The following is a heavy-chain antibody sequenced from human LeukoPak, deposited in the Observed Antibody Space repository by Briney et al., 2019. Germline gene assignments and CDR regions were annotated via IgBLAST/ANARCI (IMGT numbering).Heavy chain of an antibody. CDR2: IYYSGST. CDR3: ARLPGRGLGELKPSIYYYYMDV. V-gene: IGHV4-59*12. J-gene: IGHJ6*03. CDR1: GGSISSYY. D-gene: IGHD3-10*01. Sequence: PSETLSLTCTVSGGSISSYYWSWIRQPPGKGLEWIGYIYYSGSTNYNPSLKSRVTISVDTSKNQFSLKLSSVTAADTAVYYCARLPGRGLGELKPSIYYYYMDVWGKGTTVTISS.